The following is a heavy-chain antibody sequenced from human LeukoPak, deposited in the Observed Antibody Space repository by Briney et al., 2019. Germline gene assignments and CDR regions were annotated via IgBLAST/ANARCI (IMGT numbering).Heavy chain of an antibody. V-gene: IGHV4-39*07. D-gene: IGHD3-22*01. J-gene: IGHJ4*02. CDR1: GGSIRSSSYN. Sequence: SETLSLTCTVSGGSIRSSSYNWGWIRQPPGKGLEWIGSIHYTGTTFYNPSLKSRVTMSVDTSKNQFSLKLSSVTAADTAVYYCARGSYYYDSSGRLFDYWGQGTLVTVSS. CDR2: IHYTGTT. CDR3: ARGSYYYDSSGRLFDY.